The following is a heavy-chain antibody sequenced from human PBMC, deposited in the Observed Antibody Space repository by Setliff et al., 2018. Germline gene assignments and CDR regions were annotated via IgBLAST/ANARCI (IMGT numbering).Heavy chain of an antibody. J-gene: IGHJ4*02. CDR3: ARIGDGYNYYFDY. D-gene: IGHD5-12*01. CDR1: GGSISSSSYY. CDR2: IYHSGST. Sequence: PSETLSLTCTVSGGSISSSSYYWSWIRQPPGKGLEWIGYIYHSGSTYYNPSLKSRVTMSVDRSKNQFSLKLSSVTAADTAVYYCARIGDGYNYYFDYWGQGTLVTVSS. V-gene: IGHV4-30-2*01.